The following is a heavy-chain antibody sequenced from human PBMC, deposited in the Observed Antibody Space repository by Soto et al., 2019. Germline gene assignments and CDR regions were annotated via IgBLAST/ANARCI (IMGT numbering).Heavy chain of an antibody. D-gene: IGHD3-10*01. CDR2: ISGSGGST. V-gene: IGHV3-23*01. J-gene: IGHJ4*02. Sequence: PGGSLRLSCAASGFTFSSYAMSWVRQAPGKGLEWVSAISGSGGSTYYADSVKGRFTISRDNSKNTLYLQMNSLRAEDTAVYYCAKGGFGPAAMRWYYGSGSYYNYTLDYWGQGTLVTVSS. CDR3: AKGGFGPAAMRWYYGSGSYYNYTLDY. CDR1: GFTFSSYA.